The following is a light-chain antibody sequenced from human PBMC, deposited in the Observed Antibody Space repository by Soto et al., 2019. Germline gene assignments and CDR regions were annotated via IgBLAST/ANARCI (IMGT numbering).Light chain of an antibody. V-gene: IGLV2-11*01. CDR1: SSDVGGDNY. CDR3: CSYGGSYTYV. Sequence: QSALTQPRSVSGSPGPSVTISCTGTSSDVGGDNYVSWYQQHTGNAPKLMIYDVSKRPSGVPDHFSGSTSSNTASLTISGLQADEDADYYCCSYGGSYTYVFGTGTKLTVL. J-gene: IGLJ1*01. CDR2: DVS.